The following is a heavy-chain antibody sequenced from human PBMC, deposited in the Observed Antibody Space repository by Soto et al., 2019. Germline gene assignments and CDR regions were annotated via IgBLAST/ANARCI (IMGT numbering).Heavy chain of an antibody. CDR2: IFYSGST. J-gene: IGHJ4*02. CDR1: GGSISSGGYS. V-gene: IGHV4-39*01. D-gene: IGHD3-10*01. Sequence: SETLSLTCAVSGGSISSGGYSWGWIRQPPGKGLEWIGTIFYSGSTYYNPSLKSRVTISVDTSKNQFSLKLTSVTAADTALYYCARRYGWLYFDYWGQGSQVTVSS. CDR3: ARRYGWLYFDY.